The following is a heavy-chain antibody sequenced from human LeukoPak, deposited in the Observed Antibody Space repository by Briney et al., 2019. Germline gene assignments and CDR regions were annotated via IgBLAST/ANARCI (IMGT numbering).Heavy chain of an antibody. V-gene: IGHV4-39*07. D-gene: IGHD4-17*01. Sequence: SETLSLTCIVSGASISNSSHYWGWIRQPPGKGLEWIGNIYYTGTTYYAPSLKSRVTISIDTSKSQFSLKLSSVTAADTAVYYCARDEWDDYGDYVAASWGQGTLVTVSS. CDR1: GASISNSSHY. CDR3: ARDEWDDYGDYVAAS. CDR2: IYYTGTT. J-gene: IGHJ5*02.